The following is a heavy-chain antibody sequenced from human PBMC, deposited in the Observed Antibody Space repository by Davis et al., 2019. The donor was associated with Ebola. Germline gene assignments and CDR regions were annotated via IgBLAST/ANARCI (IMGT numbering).Heavy chain of an antibody. CDR2: ISHGGVS. D-gene: IGHD1-1*01. Sequence: GSLRLSCAVFGESFSDYMWSWIRQPPGKGLEWIGKISHGGVSDYNPSLMSRVTILVDTSKNQFSLRMNSVTAADTAVYYCAATAKTSISDSGLGYTYLDPWSQGTLVTVSS. CDR3: AATAKTSISDSGLGYTYLDP. J-gene: IGHJ5*02. CDR1: GESFSDYM. V-gene: IGHV4-34*01.